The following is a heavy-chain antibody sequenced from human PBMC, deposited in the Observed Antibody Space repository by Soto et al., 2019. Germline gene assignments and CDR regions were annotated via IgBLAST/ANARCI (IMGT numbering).Heavy chain of an antibody. CDR2: IYHGGTT. D-gene: IGHD6-19*01. CDR1: GYSIRSGSY. Sequence: SETLSLTCSVSGYSIRSGSYWGWIRQPPGKGPEWIASIYHGGTTFYNPSLKSRVTLSVDTSNNQFSLKLTSVTVADTAVYYCARVHVMVVAGSTFDYWGHGTLVTVSS. J-gene: IGHJ4*01. CDR3: ARVHVMVVAGSTFDY. V-gene: IGHV4-38-2*02.